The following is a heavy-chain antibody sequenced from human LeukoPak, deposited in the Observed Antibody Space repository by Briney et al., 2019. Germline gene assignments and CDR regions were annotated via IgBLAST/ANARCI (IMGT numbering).Heavy chain of an antibody. J-gene: IGHJ4*02. Sequence: SETLSLTCTVSGGSISSGDYYWSWIRQPPGKGLEWIGYIYYSGSTYYNPSLKSRVTMSIDTSKNQFSLKLSSVAAADTAVYYCARRRSYISGPGDWGQGTLVTVSS. V-gene: IGHV4-30-4*01. CDR1: GGSISSGDYY. D-gene: IGHD6-25*01. CDR2: IYYSGST. CDR3: ARRRSYISGPGD.